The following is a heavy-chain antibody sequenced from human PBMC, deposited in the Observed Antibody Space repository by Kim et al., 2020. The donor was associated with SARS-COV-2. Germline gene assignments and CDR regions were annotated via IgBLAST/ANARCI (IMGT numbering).Heavy chain of an antibody. CDR1: GFTFSSYW. CDR2: IKQDGSEK. J-gene: IGHJ6*02. V-gene: IGHV3-7*03. CDR3: AREPIVVVPAAMGLDYYYYYGMDV. D-gene: IGHD2-2*01. Sequence: GGSLRLSCAASGFTFSSYWMSWVRQAPGKGLEWVANIKQDGSEKYYVDSVKGRFTISRDNAKNSLYLQMNSLRAEDTAVYYCAREPIVVVPAAMGLDYYYYYGMDVWGQGTTVTVPS.